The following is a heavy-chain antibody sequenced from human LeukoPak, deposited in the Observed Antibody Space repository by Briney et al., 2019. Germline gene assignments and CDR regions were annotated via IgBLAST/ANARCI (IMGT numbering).Heavy chain of an antibody. CDR1: GGSFSGYY. Sequence: PSETLSLTCAVYGGSFSGYYWSWIRQPPGKGLEWIGEINHSGSTNYNPSLKSRVTISVDTSKNQFSLKLNSVTAADTAVFYCARGGYDYIWESYRYNWLDPWGQGTLVTVSS. J-gene: IGHJ5*02. CDR2: INHSGST. CDR3: ARGGYDYIWESYRYNWLDP. V-gene: IGHV4-34*01. D-gene: IGHD3-16*02.